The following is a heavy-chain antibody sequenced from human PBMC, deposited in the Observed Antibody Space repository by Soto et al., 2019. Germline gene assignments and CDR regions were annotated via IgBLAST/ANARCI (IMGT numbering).Heavy chain of an antibody. CDR2: ISATGGGT. Sequence: GGSLRLSCAASGFKFSSYAMSWVRQAPGKGLEWVSLISATGGGTYYADSAKGRFTISRDNSHNTLYLQVHSLTAEDTAVYYCAKDRRAGGNSAFYFDFWGQGAQVTVSS. V-gene: IGHV3-23*01. J-gene: IGHJ4*02. CDR3: AKDRRAGGNSAFYFDF. CDR1: GFKFSSYA. D-gene: IGHD3-16*01.